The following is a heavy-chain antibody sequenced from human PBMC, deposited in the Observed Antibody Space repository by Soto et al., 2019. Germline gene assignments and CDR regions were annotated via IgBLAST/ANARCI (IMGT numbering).Heavy chain of an antibody. V-gene: IGHV4-38-2*02. CDR2: MYHDGNT. D-gene: IGHD1-26*01. CDR1: GYSISSGCF. Sequence: PSETLSLTCAVSGYSISSGCFWGWIRQPPGKGLEWIANMYHDGNTHYNPSLKSRVTMSVDTSKNQFSLKLNSVTAADTAVYYCARESYSGLNRFDPWGQGTLVTVSS. CDR3: ARESYSGLNRFDP. J-gene: IGHJ5*02.